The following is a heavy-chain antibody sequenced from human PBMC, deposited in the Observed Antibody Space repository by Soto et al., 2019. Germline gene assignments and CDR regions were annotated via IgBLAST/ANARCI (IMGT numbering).Heavy chain of an antibody. J-gene: IGHJ6*02. Sequence: EVQLVESGGGLVEPGGSLRLSCAASGFTFSNYRMHWVRQAPGKGLVWVSRIFTDGRSTNYADSVRGRFTISRDNAKNTLYLQMNSLRAEDTAVYYCAREGGGLDVWGQGTTVTVSS. V-gene: IGHV3-74*01. CDR2: IFTDGRST. CDR3: AREGGGLDV. CDR1: GFTFSNYR.